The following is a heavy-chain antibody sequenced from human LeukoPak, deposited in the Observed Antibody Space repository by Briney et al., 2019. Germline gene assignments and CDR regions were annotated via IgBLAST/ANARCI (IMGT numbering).Heavy chain of an antibody. V-gene: IGHV4-59*01. Sequence: SETLSLTCTVSGGSISSYYWSWIRQPPGKGLEWIGYIHYSGSTNYNPSLKSRVTISVDTSKNQFSLKLSSVTAADTAVYYCARAVGAFDIWGQGTMVTVSS. CDR2: IHYSGST. J-gene: IGHJ3*02. CDR3: ARAVGAFDI. CDR1: GGSISSYY.